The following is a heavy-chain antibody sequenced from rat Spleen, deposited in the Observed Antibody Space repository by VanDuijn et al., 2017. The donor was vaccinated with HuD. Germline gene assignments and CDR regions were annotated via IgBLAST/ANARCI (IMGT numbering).Heavy chain of an antibody. CDR2: IWTGGST. CDR1: GFSLTNYN. Sequence: QVQLKESGPGLVHPSQTLSLTCTVSGFSLTNYNVHWVRQFTGKGLEWMGVIWTGGSTDYNSALKSRLSISRDTSESQIFLKMNTLQTEDTAIYYCTRDRLGAGFDYWGQGVMVTVSS. J-gene: IGHJ2*01. V-gene: IGHV2-30*01. CDR3: TRDRLGAGFDY. D-gene: IGHD5-1*01.